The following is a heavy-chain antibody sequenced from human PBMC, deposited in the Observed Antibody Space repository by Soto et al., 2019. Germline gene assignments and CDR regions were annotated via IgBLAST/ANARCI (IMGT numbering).Heavy chain of an antibody. CDR3: ARTRWLHDLIDN. Sequence: SLTCTVSGGSISSYYWSWIRQPPGKGLEWIGYIYYSGSTNYNPSLKSRVTISVDTSKNQFSLKLSSVTAADTAVYYCARTRWLHDLIDNWGQGTLVTVSS. J-gene: IGHJ4*02. V-gene: IGHV4-59*01. CDR1: GGSISSYY. CDR2: IYYSGST. D-gene: IGHD5-12*01.